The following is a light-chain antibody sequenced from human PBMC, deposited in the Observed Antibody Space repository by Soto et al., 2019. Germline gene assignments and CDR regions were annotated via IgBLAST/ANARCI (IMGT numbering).Light chain of an antibody. CDR2: EVS. Sequence: QSALTQPPSASGSPGQSVTISCTGTSRDVGGYNYVSWYQQHPGKAPKLMIYEVSKRPSGVPDRCSGSKSGSTASLTVSGLQAEDEAYYYGSSYTGSKNLVFGGGTKLTVL. CDR3: SSYTGSKNLV. CDR1: SRDVGGYNY. J-gene: IGLJ2*01. V-gene: IGLV2-8*01.